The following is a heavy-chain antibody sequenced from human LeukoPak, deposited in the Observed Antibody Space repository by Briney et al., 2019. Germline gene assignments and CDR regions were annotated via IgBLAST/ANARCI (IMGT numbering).Heavy chain of an antibody. V-gene: IGHV1-69*04. CDR3: AGDHAFDI. J-gene: IGHJ3*02. Sequence: GASVKVSCKASGGTFSSYAIGWVRQAPGQGLEWMGRIIPILGVPTYAQKFQGRLTITADKSTSTAYMELRSLRSEDTAVYYCAGDHAFDIWGQGTMVTVSS. CDR1: GGTFSSYA. CDR2: IIPILGVP.